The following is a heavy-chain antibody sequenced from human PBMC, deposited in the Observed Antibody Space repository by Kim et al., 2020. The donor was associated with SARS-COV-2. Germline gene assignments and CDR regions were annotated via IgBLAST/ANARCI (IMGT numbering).Heavy chain of an antibody. CDR3: ARHLAGYYFDY. Sequence: TAYDNYVKGRFTISRNNSKNTLYLQMNSLRAEDTAVYYCARHLAGYYFDYWGQGTLVTVSS. V-gene: IGHV3-66*04. J-gene: IGHJ4*02. D-gene: IGHD6-13*01. CDR2: T.